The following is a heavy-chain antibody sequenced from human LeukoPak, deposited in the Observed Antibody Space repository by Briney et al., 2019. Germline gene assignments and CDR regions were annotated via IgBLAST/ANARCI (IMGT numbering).Heavy chain of an antibody. D-gene: IGHD3-22*01. V-gene: IGHV3-33*01. Sequence: GGSLRLSCAASGFTFNRNGMHWVRQAPGKGLEWVALIWFDGSREYYGDSVKGRFIISRNNSKNTLYLQMNSLRAEDTAVYYCARWLSYKIDSNGFLDYWGQGTLVTVSS. CDR2: IWFDGSRE. CDR1: GFTFNRNG. CDR3: ARWLSYKIDSNGFLDY. J-gene: IGHJ4*02.